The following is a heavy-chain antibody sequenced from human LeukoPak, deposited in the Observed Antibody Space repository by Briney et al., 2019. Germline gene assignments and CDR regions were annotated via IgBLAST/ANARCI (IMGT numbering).Heavy chain of an antibody. CDR3: ARDNAGSVGRRDTPLKH. V-gene: IGHV3-64*01. CDR2: FSSNGGST. Sequence: GSLRLSCAASGFTFSSYSMAWGRQAPGKGLGYCSAFSSNGGSTYYANSVKGRFTISRDNSKNTLYLQMGSLRAEDMAVYYCARDNAGSVGRRDTPLKHWGQGTLVTVSS. J-gene: IGHJ4*02. D-gene: IGHD1-26*01. CDR1: GFTFSSYS.